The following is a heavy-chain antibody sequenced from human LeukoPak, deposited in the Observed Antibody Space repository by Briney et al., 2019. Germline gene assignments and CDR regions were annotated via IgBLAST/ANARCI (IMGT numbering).Heavy chain of an antibody. D-gene: IGHD5-18*01. Sequence: SGPALVKPTQTLTLTCTFSGFSLSTSGMCVSWIRQPPGKALEWLARIDWDDDKYYSTSLKTRLIIPKDTSKNQVVLTMTNMDPVDTATYYCARARTWIQLYDYWGQGTLVTVSS. CDR2: IDWDDDK. J-gene: IGHJ4*02. CDR1: GFSLSTSGMC. V-gene: IGHV2-70*11. CDR3: ARARTWIQLYDY.